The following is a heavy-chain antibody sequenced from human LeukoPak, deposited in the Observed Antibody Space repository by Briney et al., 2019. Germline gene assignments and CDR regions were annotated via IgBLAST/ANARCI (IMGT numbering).Heavy chain of an antibody. D-gene: IGHD2-2*02. CDR1: GGTFSSYA. CDR3: ARGKCISTSCYMESGFDY. V-gene: IGHV1-69*05. J-gene: IGHJ4*02. Sequence: GASVKVSCKASGGTFSSYAISWVRQAPGQGLEWMGGIIPIFGTADYAQKFQGRVTITTDESTSTAYMELSRLRSDDTAMYYCARGKCISTSCYMESGFDYWGQGTLVTVSS. CDR2: IIPIFGTA.